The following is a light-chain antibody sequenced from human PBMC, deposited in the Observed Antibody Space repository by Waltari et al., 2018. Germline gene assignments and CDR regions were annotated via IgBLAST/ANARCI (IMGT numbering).Light chain of an antibody. CDR3: HQYYSTLQT. CDR2: WAS. J-gene: IGKJ1*01. Sequence: DIVMAQSPDSLAVSLGERATINCKSSQSVLYSSNNKNYLAWYQQKPGQPPKLLIYWASTRESGVPDRFSGSGSGTDFTLIISSLQAEDVAVYYCHQYYSTLQTFGQGTKVEIK. CDR1: QSVLYSSNNKNY. V-gene: IGKV4-1*01.